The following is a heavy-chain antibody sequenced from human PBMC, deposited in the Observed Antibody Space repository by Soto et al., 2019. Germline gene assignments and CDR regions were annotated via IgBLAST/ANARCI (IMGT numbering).Heavy chain of an antibody. D-gene: IGHD3-10*01. CDR3: AHSPRWFGDSWAYAMDV. CDR1: GFSLSSRGVG. Sequence: QITLKESGPTLVKPTQTLTLTCTFSGFSLSSRGVGVGWIRQPPGKALEWLALIYWDDEKRYTPSLKSRLTNTNDTSKNQGGLTMTNMDPVDTATYYCAHSPRWFGDSWAYAMDVWGQGTTVTVSS. V-gene: IGHV2-5*02. CDR2: IYWDDEK. J-gene: IGHJ6*02.